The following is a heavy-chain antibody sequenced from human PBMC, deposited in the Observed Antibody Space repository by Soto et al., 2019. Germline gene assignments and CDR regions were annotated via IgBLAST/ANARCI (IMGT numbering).Heavy chain of an antibody. V-gene: IGHV1-69*01. CDR3: ARYCTNGVCYTWGNDYYGMDV. CDR1: GGTFSSYA. CDR2: IIPIFGTA. Sequence: QVQLVQSGAEVQKPGSSVKVSCKASGGTFSSYAISWVRQAPGQGLEWMGGIIPIFGTANYAQKFQGRVTITADESTSTAYMELSSLRSEDTAVYYCARYCTNGVCYTWGNDYYGMDVWGQGTTVTVSS. D-gene: IGHD2-8*01. J-gene: IGHJ6*02.